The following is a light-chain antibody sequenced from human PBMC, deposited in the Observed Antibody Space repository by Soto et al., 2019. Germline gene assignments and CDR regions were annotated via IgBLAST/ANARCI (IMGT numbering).Light chain of an antibody. CDR3: QQYNSYST. CDR1: QSISSW. V-gene: IGKV1-5*01. Sequence: DIQRTQSPSTLSGSVGDRVTITCRASQSISSWLAWYQQKPGKAPKLLIYDASSLESGVPSRFSGSGSGTEFTLTISSLQPDDFATYYCQQYNSYSTFGQGTKVDI. J-gene: IGKJ1*01. CDR2: DAS.